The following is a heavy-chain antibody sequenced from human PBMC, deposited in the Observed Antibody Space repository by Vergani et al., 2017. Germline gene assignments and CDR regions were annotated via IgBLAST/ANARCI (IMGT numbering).Heavy chain of an antibody. J-gene: IGHJ5*01. D-gene: IGHD2-8*02. CDR2: IDEYGNRA. V-gene: IGHV3-74*03. CDR1: GFSFNTYW. CDR3: VRTEYCTGIACNTRFDS. Sequence: EVQLVVSGGGSVQSGGSLRLSCVASGFSFNTYWMHWVRQVPGKGLMWVARIDEYGNRATYGDFETGRFTISRDNAKNTVLLQMNNLRADDAGVYYCVRTEYCTGIACNTRFDSWGQGALVTVSS.